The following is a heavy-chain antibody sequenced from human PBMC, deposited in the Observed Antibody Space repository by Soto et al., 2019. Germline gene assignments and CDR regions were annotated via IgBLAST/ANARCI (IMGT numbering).Heavy chain of an antibody. Sequence: QVQLVESGGGVVQPGRSLRLSCAASGFTFSSYGMHWVRQAPGKGLEWVAVIWYDGSNNYYADSVKGRFTISRDNSKNTVYLERNSLSAEDTAVYYCARDGSSDYYDSSFGLDYWGQGTLVTVSS. D-gene: IGHD3-22*01. J-gene: IGHJ4*02. CDR1: GFTFSSYG. CDR2: IWYDGSNN. V-gene: IGHV3-33*01. CDR3: ARDGSSDYYDSSFGLDY.